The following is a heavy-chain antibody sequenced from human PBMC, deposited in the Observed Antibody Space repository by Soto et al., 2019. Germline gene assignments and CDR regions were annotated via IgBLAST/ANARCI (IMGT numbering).Heavy chain of an antibody. CDR1: GDSVSSNSAA. CDR2: TYYRSKWYN. Sequence: SQTLSLPCAISGDSVSSNSAAWNWISQSPSRGLEWLGRTYYRSKWYNDYAVSVKSRITISPDTSKNQFSLQLNSVTPEDTAVYYCARGYSSSSKPGYYYYGMDVWGQGTLVTVSS. D-gene: IGHD6-6*01. CDR3: ARGYSSSSKPGYYYYGMDV. V-gene: IGHV6-1*01. J-gene: IGHJ6*02.